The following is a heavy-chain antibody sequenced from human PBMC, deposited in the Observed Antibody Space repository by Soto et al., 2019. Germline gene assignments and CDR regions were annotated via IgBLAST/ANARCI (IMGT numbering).Heavy chain of an antibody. CDR2: INPSGGST. CDR1: GYTFTSYY. D-gene: IGHD6-6*01. CDR3: ARDHSSSSQDYYYGMDV. J-gene: IGHJ6*02. Sequence: ASVKVSCKASGYTFTSYYMHWVRQAPGQGLEWMGIINPSGGSTSYAQKFQGRVTMTRDTPTSTVYMELSSLRSEDTAVYYCARDHSSSSQDYYYGMDVWGQGTTVTVSS. V-gene: IGHV1-46*01.